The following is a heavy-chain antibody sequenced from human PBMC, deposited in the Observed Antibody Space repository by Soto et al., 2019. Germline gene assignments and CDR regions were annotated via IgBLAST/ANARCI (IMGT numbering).Heavy chain of an antibody. Sequence: PSETLSLTCTVSGGSISSGGYYWSWIRQHPGKGLEWIGYIYYSGSTYYNPSLKSRVTISVDTSKNQFSLKLSSVTAADTAAYYCAREFKVLGWFDPWGQGTLVTVSS. J-gene: IGHJ5*02. CDR3: AREFKVLGWFDP. CDR1: GGSISSGGYY. D-gene: IGHD6-13*01. V-gene: IGHV4-31*03. CDR2: IYYSGST.